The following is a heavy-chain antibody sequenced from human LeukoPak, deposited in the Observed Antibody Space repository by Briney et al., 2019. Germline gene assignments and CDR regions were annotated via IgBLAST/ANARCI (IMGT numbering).Heavy chain of an antibody. CDR2: IRYDGSNK. D-gene: IGHD3-3*01. J-gene: IGHJ4*02. CDR3: AKDRQTITIFGVVNTPRANFDY. CDR1: GFSFSRYD. V-gene: IGHV3-30*02. Sequence: GGSLRLSCAASGFSFSRYDIHWVRQAPGKGLEWVAFIRYDGSNKNYADSVKGRLTISRDNFMSTVYLQMNSLRAEDTAVYYCAKDRQTITIFGVVNTPRANFDYWGQGTLVTVSS.